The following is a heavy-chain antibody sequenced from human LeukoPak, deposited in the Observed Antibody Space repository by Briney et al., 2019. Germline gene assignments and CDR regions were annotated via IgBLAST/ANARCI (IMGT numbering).Heavy chain of an antibody. CDR3: ARGGLSIAARPGIVDV. J-gene: IGHJ6*04. V-gene: IGHV1-2*02. CDR1: GYTFTAYY. Sequence: ASVKVSCKASGYTFTAYYLHWVRQAPGQGLQWMGWINLNSGGTNTAQKFQGRVTMTRDTSISTAYMELSRLRSDDTAVYYCARGGLSIAARPGIVDVWGKGTTVTVSS. D-gene: IGHD6-6*01. CDR2: INLNSGGT.